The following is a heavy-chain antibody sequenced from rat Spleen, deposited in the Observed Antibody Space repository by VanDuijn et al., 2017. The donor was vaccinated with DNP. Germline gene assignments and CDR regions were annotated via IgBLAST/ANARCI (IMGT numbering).Heavy chain of an antibody. CDR2: ISPSGSRT. D-gene: IGHD3-1*01. Sequence: EVQLVETGGGLVQPGRSLKVSCAASGFTFSSFPMAWVRQAPKKGLEWVAAISPSGSRTYYLDSVKGRFTISRDDAKSSPYLQMNSLKPEDTATYYCARGSTSIYWYFDFWGPGTMVTVSS. CDR3: ARGSTSIYWYFDF. CDR1: GFTFSSFP. V-gene: IGHV5-46*01. J-gene: IGHJ1*01.